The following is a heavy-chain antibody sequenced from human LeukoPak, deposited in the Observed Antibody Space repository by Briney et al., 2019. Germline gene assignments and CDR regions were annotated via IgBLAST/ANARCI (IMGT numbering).Heavy chain of an antibody. Sequence: PSETLSLTCAVYGDPFRGFFWSWLRQAPGKGLEGIGEISHSGSYNYNPPLKSRITISLDTSKSQFSLRLTSVTAADTAVYYCARGIFYGGRNQYIWFDLWGEGTLVTVSS. J-gene: IGHJ5*02. D-gene: IGHD4-23*01. V-gene: IGHV4-34*01. CDR2: ISHSGSY. CDR3: ARGIFYGGRNQYIWFDL. CDR1: GDPFRGFF.